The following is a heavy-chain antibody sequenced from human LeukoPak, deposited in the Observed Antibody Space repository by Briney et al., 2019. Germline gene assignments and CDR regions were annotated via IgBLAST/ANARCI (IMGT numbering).Heavy chain of an antibody. V-gene: IGHV5-51*01. D-gene: IGHD3-3*01. CDR1: GYRFTSYW. CDR2: IYPADSDT. CDR3: ARGESQESYDFWSGPSTPFDP. J-gene: IGHJ5*02. Sequence: GESLKISCKGSGYRFTSYWIGWVRQMPGKGLEWMGIIYPADSDTRYSPSFQGQVTISADKSISTAYLQWSSLKASDTAMYYCARGESQESYDFWSGPSTPFDPWGQGTLVTVSS.